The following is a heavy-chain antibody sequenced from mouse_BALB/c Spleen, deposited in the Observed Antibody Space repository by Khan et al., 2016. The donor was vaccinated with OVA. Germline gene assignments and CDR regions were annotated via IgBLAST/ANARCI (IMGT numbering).Heavy chain of an antibody. J-gene: IGHJ4*01. CDR2: IWSGGGT. D-gene: IGHD2-14*01. CDR1: GFSLSRYT. V-gene: IGHV2-6-4*01. Sequence: QVQLKQSGPGLVAPSQSLSITCTVSGFSLSRYTIHWVRQPPGKGLEWLGMIWSGGGTDYNSTLLIRLSISKDNSQSQVFLQMNSLQTEDTDIYFCDRDYDRYDCDYGMDYWGQGTSVTVSS. CDR3: DRDYDRYDCDYGMDY.